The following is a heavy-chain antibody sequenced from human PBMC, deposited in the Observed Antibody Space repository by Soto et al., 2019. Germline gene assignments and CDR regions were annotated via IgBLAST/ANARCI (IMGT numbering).Heavy chain of an antibody. J-gene: IGHJ3*02. CDR1: GYTFTSYD. CDR2: MNPNSGNT. Sequence: ASVKVSCKASGYTFTSYDINWERQATGHGLEWMGWMNPNSGNTGYAQKFQGRVTMTRNTSISTAYMELSSLRSEDTAMYYCARGVKAMGYFDWLLEYRAFDIWGQGTMVTVSS. V-gene: IGHV1-8*01. CDR3: ARGVKAMGYFDWLLEYRAFDI. D-gene: IGHD3-9*01.